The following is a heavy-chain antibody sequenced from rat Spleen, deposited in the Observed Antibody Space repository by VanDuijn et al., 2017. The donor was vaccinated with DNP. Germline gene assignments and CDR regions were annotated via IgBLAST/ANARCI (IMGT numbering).Heavy chain of an antibody. J-gene: IGHJ2*01. V-gene: IGHV5-20*01. CDR2: ISYDGCST. CDR3: TTHGD. D-gene: IGHD4-1*01. CDR1: GFTFSDYY. Sequence: EVQLVESGGGLVQPGRSLKISCAASGFTFSDYYMAWARQAPTTGLEWVASISYDGCSTYYRDSVKGRLTISRDNAKSSLYLQMDSLRSKDTATYYCTTHGDWGQGVMVTVSS.